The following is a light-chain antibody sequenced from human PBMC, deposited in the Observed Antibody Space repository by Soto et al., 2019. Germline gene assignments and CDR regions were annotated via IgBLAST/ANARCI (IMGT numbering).Light chain of an antibody. V-gene: IGKV3-15*01. CDR2: GAS. CDR1: QTVYNN. CDR3: QQYNNWPLT. J-gene: IGKJ4*01. Sequence: EIVMTQSPATLSVSPGESATLSCRASQTVYNNLAWYQQKPGQAPRLLIYGASARATGIPARLSGSGSGTDFTLTISSLQSEDFAVYYCQQYNNWPLTFGGGTKVEIK.